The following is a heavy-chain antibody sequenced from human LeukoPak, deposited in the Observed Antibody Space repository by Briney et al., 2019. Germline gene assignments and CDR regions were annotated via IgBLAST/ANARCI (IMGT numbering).Heavy chain of an antibody. J-gene: IGHJ4*02. Sequence: GGSLRLSCAASTFICIYYYMSWVRQAPGKGLEWVSVIYSGGSTYYADSVKGRFTISRHNSKNTLYLQMNSLRAEDTAVYYCARAVVDILTGYYPPYYFDYWGQGTLVTVSS. V-gene: IGHV3-53*04. CDR3: ARAVVDILTGYYPPYYFDY. CDR2: IYSGGST. CDR1: TFICIYYY. D-gene: IGHD3-9*01.